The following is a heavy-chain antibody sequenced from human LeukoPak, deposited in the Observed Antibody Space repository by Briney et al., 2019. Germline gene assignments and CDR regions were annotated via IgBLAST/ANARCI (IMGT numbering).Heavy chain of an antibody. CDR2: INPSGGST. J-gene: IGHJ4*02. CDR3: ARDFYYDSSGYSAASDY. D-gene: IGHD3-22*01. V-gene: IGHV1-46*01. Sequence: ASVKVSFKSSGYTFTSYYMHWVRQAPGQGLEWMGIINPSGGSTSYAQKFQGRVTMTRDMSTSTVYMELSSLRSEDTAVYYCARDFYYDSSGYSAASDYWGQGTLVTVSS. CDR1: GYTFTSYY.